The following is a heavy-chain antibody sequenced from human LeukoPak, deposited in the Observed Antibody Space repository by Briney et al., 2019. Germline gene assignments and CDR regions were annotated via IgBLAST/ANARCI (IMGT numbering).Heavy chain of an antibody. J-gene: IGHJ3*02. CDR2: ISGNSGSI. V-gene: IGHV3-9*01. CDR3: AKDAAFDI. CDR1: GLIFDDYA. Sequence: GGSLRLSCVVSGLIFDDYAMHWVRQAPGKGLEWVSGISGNSGSIGYADSVKGRFSISRDNAKNSLYLQMNSLRPEDTALYYCAKDAAFDIWGQGTTVIVSS.